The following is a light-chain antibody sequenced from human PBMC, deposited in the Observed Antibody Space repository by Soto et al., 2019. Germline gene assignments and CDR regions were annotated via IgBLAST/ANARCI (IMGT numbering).Light chain of an antibody. CDR3: SSYTSSGTYV. J-gene: IGLJ1*01. V-gene: IGLV2-14*03. CDR1: SSDLGAYTY. CDR2: DVS. Sequence: SVLTQPASVSGSPGQSITVSCTGTSSDLGAYTYVSWYQQHPGKAPKLIIHDVSNRPSGVSNRFSGSKSGNSASLTISGLQAEDEADYYCSSYTSSGTYVFGSGTKVTVL.